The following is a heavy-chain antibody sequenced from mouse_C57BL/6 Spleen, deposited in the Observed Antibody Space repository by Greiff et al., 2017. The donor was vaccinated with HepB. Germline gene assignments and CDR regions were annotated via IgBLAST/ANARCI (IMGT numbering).Heavy chain of an antibody. J-gene: IGHJ1*03. CDR1: GFTFSSYA. V-gene: IGHV5-4*03. D-gene: IGHD2-5*01. Sequence: EVKLMESGGGLVKPGGSLKLSCAASGFTFSSYAMSWVRQTPEKRLEWVATISDGGSYTYYPDNVKGRFTISRDNAKNNLYLQLSQLKSEDTAMYYCARGGPTIVTTWYFDVWGTGTTVTVSS. CDR3: ARGGPTIVTTWYFDV. CDR2: ISDGGSYT.